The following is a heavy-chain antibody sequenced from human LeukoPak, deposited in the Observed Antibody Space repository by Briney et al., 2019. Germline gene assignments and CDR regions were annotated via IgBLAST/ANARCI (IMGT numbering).Heavy chain of an antibody. CDR2: IYTSGST. D-gene: IGHD3-16*02. Sequence: SETLSLTCAVYGGSFSGYYWSWIRQPAGKGLEWIGHIYTSGSTKYNPSLKSRVTISVDTSKNQFSLKLSSVTAADTAVYYCARVLWYYDYVWGSYRIYFDYWGQGTLVTVSS. CDR1: GGSFSGYY. J-gene: IGHJ4*02. CDR3: ARVLWYYDYVWGSYRIYFDY. V-gene: IGHV4-59*10.